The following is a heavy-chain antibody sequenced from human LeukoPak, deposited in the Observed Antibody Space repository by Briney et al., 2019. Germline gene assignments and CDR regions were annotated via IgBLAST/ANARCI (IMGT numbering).Heavy chain of an antibody. CDR2: IIPIFGTA. V-gene: IGHV1-69*05. J-gene: IGHJ3*01. CDR1: GGTFSSYA. CDR3: SREYSSGWPDAFDF. D-gene: IGHD6-19*01. Sequence: GASVKVSCKASGGTFSSYAISWVRQAPGQGLEWMGGIIPIFGTANYAQKFQGRVTITTDESTSTAYMELSSLRSAATAVYYCSREYSSGWPDAFDFWGQGTMVTVSS.